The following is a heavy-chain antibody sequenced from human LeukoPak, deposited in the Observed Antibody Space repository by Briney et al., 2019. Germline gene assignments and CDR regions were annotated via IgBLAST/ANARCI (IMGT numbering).Heavy chain of an antibody. CDR1: GGSISGSNYY. J-gene: IGHJ4*02. CDR3: ARHSSAARPNFDY. D-gene: IGHD6-6*01. Sequence: PSETLSLTCTVSGGSISGSNYYWGCIRQPPGKGLEWIGSIYYSGTAYYNPPLKSRDTISVDTSKNQFSLEVTSMTAADTAVYYCARHSSAARPNFDYWGQGTLVTVSS. V-gene: IGHV4-39*01. CDR2: IYYSGTA.